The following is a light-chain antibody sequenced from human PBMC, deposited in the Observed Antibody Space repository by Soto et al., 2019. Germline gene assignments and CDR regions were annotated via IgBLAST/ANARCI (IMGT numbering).Light chain of an antibody. CDR1: QSVRSER. CDR2: DAS. J-gene: IGKJ5*01. CDR3: QQYDISPLT. Sequence: IVLTQSPDPLSLSPGERATLSCRASQSVRSERLAWYQHKRGQAPRLVIFDASSRATGIPERFSGSGSGTDFTLTITRLEPEDFAVYFCQQYDISPLTFGQGTRLEIK. V-gene: IGKV3-20*01.